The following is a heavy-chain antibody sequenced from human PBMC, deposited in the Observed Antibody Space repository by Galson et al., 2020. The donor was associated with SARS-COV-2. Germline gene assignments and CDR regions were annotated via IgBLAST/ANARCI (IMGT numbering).Heavy chain of an antibody. CDR2: ISSSSSTI. J-gene: IGHJ4*02. CDR1: GFTFTSYS. CDR3: ARDPDYTNYVNYFDY. Sequence: GGSLRLSCAASGFTFTSYSMNWVRQAPGKGLQWVSYISSSSSTIYYADSVKGRFTISRDNAKNSLYLQMNSLRAEDTAVYYCARDPDYTNYVNYFDYWGQGTLVTVSS. V-gene: IGHV3-48*04. D-gene: IGHD4-4*01.